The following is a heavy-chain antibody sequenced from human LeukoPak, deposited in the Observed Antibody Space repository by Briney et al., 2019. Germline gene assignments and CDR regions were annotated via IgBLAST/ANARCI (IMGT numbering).Heavy chain of an antibody. CDR2: INPSGGST. CDR1: GYTFTSYY. V-gene: IGHV1-46*01. CDR3: ARGHMVVAAPGQFDP. J-gene: IGHJ5*02. D-gene: IGHD2-15*01. Sequence: GASVKVSCKASGYTFTSYYMHWVRQAPGQGLEWMGIINPSGGSTSYAQKFQGRVTMTRDTSTSTVYMELSSLRSEDTAMYYCARGHMVVAAPGQFDPWGQGTLVTVSS.